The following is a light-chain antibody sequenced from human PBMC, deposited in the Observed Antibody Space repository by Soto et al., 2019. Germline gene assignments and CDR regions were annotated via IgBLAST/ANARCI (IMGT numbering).Light chain of an antibody. CDR1: QSVASN. Sequence: EIVLTQSPASLSVSPGETVTLSCRASQSVASNLAWYQQKPGQAPRLLIYGTSTRATGVPARFSGSGSGTDFTLTISSLQAADFAVYHCQHYNNLPITFGQGTRLEI. CDR3: QHYNNLPIT. CDR2: GTS. V-gene: IGKV3-15*01. J-gene: IGKJ5*01.